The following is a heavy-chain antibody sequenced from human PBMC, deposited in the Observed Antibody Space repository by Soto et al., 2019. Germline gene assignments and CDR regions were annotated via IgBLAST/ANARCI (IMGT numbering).Heavy chain of an antibody. D-gene: IGHD6-6*01. CDR2: ISTYNGDA. Sequence: QAQLEQSGAEVKKPGASVKVSCKSSGYTFSTSGISWVRQAPGQGLEWMGWISTYNGDANYAQRFQGRVTMTTDTSTSTTFMELRSLRSDDTAMYYCAREGPRPYYYYGMDVWGQGTTVTVSS. V-gene: IGHV1-18*01. CDR1: GYTFSTSG. CDR3: AREGPRPYYYYGMDV. J-gene: IGHJ6*02.